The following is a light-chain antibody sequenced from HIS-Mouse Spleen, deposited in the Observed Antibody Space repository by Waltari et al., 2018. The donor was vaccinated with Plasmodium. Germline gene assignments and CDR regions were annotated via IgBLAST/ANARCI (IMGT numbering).Light chain of an antibody. CDR3: CSYAGSYTYV. Sequence: QSALTQPRPVPRSPGQSVTISCTGTSSDVGGYNYVSWYQQHPGKAPKLMIYDVSKRPSGVPDRFAGSKAGNTAALTSSGLQAEDEADYYCCSYAGSYTYVFGTGTKVTGL. CDR1: SSDVGGYNY. V-gene: IGLV2-11*01. J-gene: IGLJ1*01. CDR2: DVS.